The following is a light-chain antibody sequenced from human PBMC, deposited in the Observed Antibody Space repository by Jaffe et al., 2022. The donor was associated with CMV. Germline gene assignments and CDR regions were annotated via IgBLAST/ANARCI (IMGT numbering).Light chain of an antibody. CDR1: SSDVGSYNF. CDR2: EVS. Sequence: QSALTQPASVSGSPGQSITISCTGTSSDVGSYNFVSWYQQHPGKAPKLMIYEVSKRPSGVSNRFSGSKSGNTASLTISGLQAEDEADYSCCSYAGSYTWVFGGGTKLTVL. J-gene: IGLJ3*02. V-gene: IGLV2-23*02. CDR3: CSYAGSYTWV.